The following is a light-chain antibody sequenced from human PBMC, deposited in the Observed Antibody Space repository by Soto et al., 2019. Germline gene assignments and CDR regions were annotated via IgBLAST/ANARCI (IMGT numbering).Light chain of an antibody. J-gene: IGLJ3*02. CDR2: DVT. V-gene: IGLV2-14*03. CDR1: TSDVGAYNY. CDR3: SSYTSSSTLV. Sequence: QSALTQPASVSGSLGQSITISCTGTTSDVGAYNYVSWYQQHPGKAPQLVIYDVTNRPSGVSNRFSGSKSANTASLTISGLQDDDEADYYCSSYTSSSTLVFGGGTKVTVL.